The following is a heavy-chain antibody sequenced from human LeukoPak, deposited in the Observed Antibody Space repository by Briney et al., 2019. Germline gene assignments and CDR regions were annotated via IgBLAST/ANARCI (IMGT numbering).Heavy chain of an antibody. CDR2: IWYDGSNK. J-gene: IGHJ4*02. CDR1: GFTFSSYG. D-gene: IGHD3-10*01. Sequence: HPGRSLRLSCAASGFTFSSYGMHWVRRAPGKGLEWVAVIWYDGSNKYYADSVKGRFTIFRDNSKNTLYLQMNSLRAEDTAVYYCAREGVLYYGSGSYYVPGGLCYWGQGTLVTVSS. CDR3: AREGVLYYGSGSYYVPGGLCY. V-gene: IGHV3-33*01.